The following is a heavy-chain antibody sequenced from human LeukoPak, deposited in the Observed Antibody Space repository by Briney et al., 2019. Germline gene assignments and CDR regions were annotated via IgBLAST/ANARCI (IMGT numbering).Heavy chain of an antibody. CDR1: GGSISSYY. V-gene: IGHV4-59*01. CDR3: ARGRYDFWSGYPYYYYYMDV. CDR2: IYYSGST. D-gene: IGHD3-3*01. J-gene: IGHJ6*03. Sequence: PSETLSLTCTVSGGSISSYYWSWIRQPPGKGLEWIGYIYYSGSTNYNPSLMSRVTISVDTSKNQFSLKLSSVTAADTAVYYCARGRYDFWSGYPYYYYYMDVWGKGTTVTVPS.